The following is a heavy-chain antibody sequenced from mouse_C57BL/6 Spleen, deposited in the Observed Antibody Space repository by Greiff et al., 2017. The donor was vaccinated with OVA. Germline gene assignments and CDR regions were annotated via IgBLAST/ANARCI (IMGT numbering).Heavy chain of an antibody. CDR3: ALYYGSSTYYYAMDD. V-gene: IGHV1-69*01. J-gene: IGHJ4*01. Sequence: QVQLQQPGAELVMPGASVKLSCKASGYTFTSYWMHWVKQRPGQGLEWIGEIDPSDSYTNYNQKFKGKSTLTVDKSSSTAYMQLSSLTSEDSAVYYCALYYGSSTYYYAMDDWGQGTSVTVSS. D-gene: IGHD1-1*01. CDR2: IDPSDSYT. CDR1: GYTFTSYW.